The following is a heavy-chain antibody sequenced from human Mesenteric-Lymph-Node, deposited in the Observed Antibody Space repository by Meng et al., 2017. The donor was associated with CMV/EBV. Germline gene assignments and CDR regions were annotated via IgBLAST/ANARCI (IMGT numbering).Heavy chain of an antibody. CDR2: IFYSGST. Sequence: ESLKISCTVSGGSISSTSYYWGWIRQPPGRGLEWIGNIFYSGSTYYNPSLKSRVTVSVDTSKNQFSLKVYSVTAADTAVYYCARLGTTVFDYWGQGTLVTVSS. D-gene: IGHD1-1*01. V-gene: IGHV4-39*01. J-gene: IGHJ4*02. CDR3: ARLGTTVFDY. CDR1: GGSISSTSYY.